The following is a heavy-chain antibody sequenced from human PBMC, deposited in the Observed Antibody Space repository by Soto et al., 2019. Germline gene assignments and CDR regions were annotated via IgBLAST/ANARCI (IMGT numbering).Heavy chain of an antibody. CDR3: ARGITGPYRPKNWFDP. Sequence: QVQLQESGPGLVKPSQTLSLTCTVSGGSISSGGYYWSWIRLHPGKGLEWIGYIYYSGSTYYNPSLESRVTISVDTSKNQFSLQLSSVTAADTAVYYCARGITGPYRPKNWFDPGGQGTLVTVSS. D-gene: IGHD1-20*01. CDR2: IYYSGST. CDR1: GGSISSGGYY. V-gene: IGHV4-31*03. J-gene: IGHJ5*02.